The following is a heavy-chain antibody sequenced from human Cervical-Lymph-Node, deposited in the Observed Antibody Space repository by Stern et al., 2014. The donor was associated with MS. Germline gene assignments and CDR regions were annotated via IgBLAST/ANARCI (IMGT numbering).Heavy chain of an antibody. CDR2: ISSRGSTI. CDR3: ARGPRVPAVIPDFDF. Sequence: MSWIRQAPGKGLEWVSYISSRGSTIYYADSVKGRFTISRDNAKNSLYLQMNSLRAEDTAVYYCARGPRVPAVIPDFDFWGQGTLVTVSS. D-gene: IGHD2-2*01. J-gene: IGHJ4*02. V-gene: IGHV3-11*01.